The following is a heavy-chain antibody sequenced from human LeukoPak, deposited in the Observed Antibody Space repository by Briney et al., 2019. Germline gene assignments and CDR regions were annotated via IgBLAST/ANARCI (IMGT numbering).Heavy chain of an antibody. J-gene: IGHJ4*02. CDR1: GFTFDDYG. CDR2: INWNGGST. V-gene: IGHV3-20*04. CDR3: ARAKGSGSYYNKLDY. D-gene: IGHD3-10*01. Sequence: GGSLRLSCAASGFTFDDYGLSWVRQAPGKGLEWVSTINWNGGSTGYADSVKGRFTISRDNAKNSLYLQMNSLRAEDTALYYCARAKGSGSYYNKLDYWGQGILVTVSS.